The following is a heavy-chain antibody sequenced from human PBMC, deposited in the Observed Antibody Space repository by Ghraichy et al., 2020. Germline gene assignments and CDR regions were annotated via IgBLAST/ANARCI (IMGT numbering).Heavy chain of an antibody. CDR3: ARDRESSGYYYSSPAFDI. V-gene: IGHV4-59*01. Sequence: SETLSLTCTVSGGSISSYYWSWIRQPPGEGLEWIGYIYYSGSTNYNPSLKSRVTISVDTSKNQFSLKLSSVTAADTAVYYCARDRESSGYYYSSPAFDIWGQGTMVTVSS. D-gene: IGHD3-22*01. CDR2: IYYSGST. J-gene: IGHJ3*02. CDR1: GGSISSYY.